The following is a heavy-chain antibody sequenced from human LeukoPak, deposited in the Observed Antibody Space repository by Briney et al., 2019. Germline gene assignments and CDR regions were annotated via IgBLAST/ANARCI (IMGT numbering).Heavy chain of an antibody. CDR3: ARETAADGQNFDY. V-gene: IGHV4-31*03. J-gene: IGHJ4*01. Sequence: SQTLSLTCTVSGVSINSGGYYWTWIRQHPGKGLEWIGYIYYRGSTYYNPSLKSRVTISVDTSENQFSLKLNSVTAADTAVYYCARETAADGQNFDYWGQGTLVTVSS. CDR1: GVSINSGGYY. D-gene: IGHD6-13*01. CDR2: IYYRGST.